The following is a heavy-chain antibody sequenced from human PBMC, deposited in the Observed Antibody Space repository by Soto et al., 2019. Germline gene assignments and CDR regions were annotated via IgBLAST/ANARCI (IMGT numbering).Heavy chain of an antibody. Sequence: KVSCKASCYTFTSYGISWVSQMPGKGLELMGIIYPTDSDTRYTPSFQGKVTISANKSINTAYLQWTSLKASDTAMYFCEREGVVAPILDTWGQGTLVTVSS. CDR3: EREGVVAPILDT. J-gene: IGHJ5*02. CDR2: IYPTDSDT. CDR1: CYTFTSYG. V-gene: IGHV5-51*01. D-gene: IGHD5-12*01.